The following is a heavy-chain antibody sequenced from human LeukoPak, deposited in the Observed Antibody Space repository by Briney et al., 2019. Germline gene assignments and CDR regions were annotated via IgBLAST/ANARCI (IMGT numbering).Heavy chain of an antibody. CDR3: ARAVPSRLRTTRFDP. V-gene: IGHV4-34*01. D-gene: IGHD2-21*02. Sequence: SETLSLTCGVSGGFLRGYYWSWIRQFPGKGLEWIGEINHSRSPNYNPSFESRVTMSVDRSMNQFSLNLTSVTAADTAVYYCARAVPSRLRTTRFDPWGQGTLVTVTS. J-gene: IGHJ5*02. CDR1: GGFLRGYY. CDR2: INHSRSP.